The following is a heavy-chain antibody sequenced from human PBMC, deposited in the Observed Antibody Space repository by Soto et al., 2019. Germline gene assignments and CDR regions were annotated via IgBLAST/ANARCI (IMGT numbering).Heavy chain of an antibody. J-gene: IGHJ6*02. V-gene: IGHV6-1*01. CDR1: GDSVSSNSAA. CDR2: TYYRSKWYN. Sequence: PSQTLSLTCVISGDSVSSNSAAWNWIRQSPSRGLEWLGRTYYRSKWYNDYAVTVKSRINIDPNTSKNQMSLQLNSLTPEDTAVYYCARAGGSGSNNYYHGMDVWGQGTTVTV. D-gene: IGHD3-10*01. CDR3: ARAGGSGSNNYYHGMDV.